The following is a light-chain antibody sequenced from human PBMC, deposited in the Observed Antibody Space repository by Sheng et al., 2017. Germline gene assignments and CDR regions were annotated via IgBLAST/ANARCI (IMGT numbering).Light chain of an antibody. V-gene: IGKV3-20*01. CDR1: QSVSSSY. Sequence: EIVLTQSPGTLSLSPGERATLSCRASQSVSSSYLAWYQHKPGQAPRLLIYGASSRATGIPDRFSGSGSGTDFTLTISRLEPEDFAMYYCQQYGSSPTAFGPGTKVDIK. CDR2: GAS. J-gene: IGKJ3*01. CDR3: QQYGSSPTA.